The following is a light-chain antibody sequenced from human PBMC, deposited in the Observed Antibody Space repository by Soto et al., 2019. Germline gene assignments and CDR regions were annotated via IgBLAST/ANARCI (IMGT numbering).Light chain of an antibody. J-gene: IGKJ1*01. CDR1: QSVSSSY. V-gene: IGKV3-20*01. Sequence: ELVFTQSPGTLSFSPGERATLSCRASQSVSSSYLAWYQQKPGQAPRLLIYGASSRATGIPDRFSGSGSGTDFTLTISRLEPEDFAVYYCQQYGSSPPWTFGQGTKVDIK. CDR2: GAS. CDR3: QQYGSSPPWT.